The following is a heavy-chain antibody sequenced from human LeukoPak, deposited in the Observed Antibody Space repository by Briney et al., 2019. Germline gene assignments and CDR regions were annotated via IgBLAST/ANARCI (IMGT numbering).Heavy chain of an antibody. V-gene: IGHV4-4*07. CDR3: ARLYDFWSAYPPGDY. CDR2: ISSSGST. D-gene: IGHD3-3*01. CDR1: SGSISNYY. Sequence: PSETLSLTCTVSSGSISNYYWNWIRQPAGKGLEWIGRISSSGSTNYNPSLKSRVTMSVDTSKNQFSLKLTSVTAADTAVYYCARLYDFWSAYPPGDYWGQGTLVTVSS. J-gene: IGHJ4*02.